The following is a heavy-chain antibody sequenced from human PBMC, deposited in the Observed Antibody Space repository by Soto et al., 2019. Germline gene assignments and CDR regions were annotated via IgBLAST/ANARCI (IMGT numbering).Heavy chain of an antibody. D-gene: IGHD3-22*01. CDR1: GFTFSNAW. CDR3: TSQCGMIVVVNHYGMDV. CDR2: IKSKTDGGTT. Sequence: PGGSLRFSCAASGFTFSNAWLNWVRQAPGKGLEWVGRIKSKTDGGTTDYAAPVKGRFTISRDDSKNTLYLQMNSLKTEDTAVYYCTSQCGMIVVVNHYGMDVWSQGTTVTVSS. J-gene: IGHJ6*02. V-gene: IGHV3-15*07.